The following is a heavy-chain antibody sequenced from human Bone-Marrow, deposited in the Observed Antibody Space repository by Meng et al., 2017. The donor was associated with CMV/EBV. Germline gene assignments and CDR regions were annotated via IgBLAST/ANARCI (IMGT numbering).Heavy chain of an antibody. J-gene: IGHJ5*02. Sequence: SGFSFYKFAMHWVRQAPGKGLEWVAVISYDGSNEYHADSMRGRFTVSRDNSKNTMYLQMNSLRSDDTAVYFCAREWNPAAGVRGFDPWGQGTLVTVSS. CDR1: GFSFYKFA. D-gene: IGHD6-13*01. V-gene: IGHV3-30-3*01. CDR3: AREWNPAAGVRGFDP. CDR2: ISYDGSNE.